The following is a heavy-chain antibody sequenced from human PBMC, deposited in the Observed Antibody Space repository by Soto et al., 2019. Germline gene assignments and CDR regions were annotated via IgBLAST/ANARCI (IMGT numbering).Heavy chain of an antibody. D-gene: IGHD4-17*01. Sequence: QVQLVESGGGVVQPGRSLRLSCAASGFTFSSYGMHWVRQAPGKGLEWVAVIWYDGSNKYYADSVKGRFTISRDNSKNTLYLQMNSRGAEDTAVYYCATDPYSYTTVKYYYYYYGMDVWGQGTTVTVSS. CDR1: GFTFSSYG. V-gene: IGHV3-33*01. CDR3: ATDPYSYTTVKYYYYYYGMDV. J-gene: IGHJ6*02. CDR2: IWYDGSNK.